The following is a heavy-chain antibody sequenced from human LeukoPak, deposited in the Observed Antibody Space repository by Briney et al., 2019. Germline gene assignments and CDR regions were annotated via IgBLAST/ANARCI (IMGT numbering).Heavy chain of an antibody. CDR1: GGTFTGYY. D-gene: IGHD3-10*01. Sequence: ASVKVSCKASGGTFTGYYMHWVRQAPGQGLEWMRWINPNSGGTNYAQKFQGRVTMTRDTSISTAYMELRSLTSDDTAVYYCARDGYGSGKGYFDYWGQGTLVTVSS. J-gene: IGHJ4*02. CDR2: INPNSGGT. V-gene: IGHV1-2*02. CDR3: ARDGYGSGKGYFDY.